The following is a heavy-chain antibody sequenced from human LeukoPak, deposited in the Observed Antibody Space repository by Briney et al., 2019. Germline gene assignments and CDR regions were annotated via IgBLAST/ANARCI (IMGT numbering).Heavy chain of an antibody. D-gene: IGHD3-10*01. CDR1: GFTFSSYA. CDR3: AKGGRYYGSGSYYSSWGEYFDY. Sequence: SGGSLRLSCAASGFTFSSYAMSWVRQAPGKGLEWVSAISGSGGSTYYADSVKGRFTISRDNSKNTLYLQMNSLRAEDTAVYYCAKGGRYYGSGSYYSSWGEYFDYWGQGTLVTVSS. V-gene: IGHV3-23*01. CDR2: ISGSGGST. J-gene: IGHJ4*02.